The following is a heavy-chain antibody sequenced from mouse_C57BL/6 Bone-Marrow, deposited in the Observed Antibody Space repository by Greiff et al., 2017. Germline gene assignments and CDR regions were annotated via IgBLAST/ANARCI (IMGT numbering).Heavy chain of an antibody. V-gene: IGHV1-69*01. J-gene: IGHJ3*01. D-gene: IGHD2-5*01. CDR1: GYTFTSYW. CDR3: ARHRDYYSNYWFFAY. CDR2: IDPSDSYT. Sequence: QVQLQQPGAELVMPGASVKLSCKASGYTFTSYWMHWVKQRPGQGLEWIGEIDPSDSYTNYNQKFKGKSTLTADKSSSTVYMELSRLTSEDSAVYFCARHRDYYSNYWFFAYWGQGTLVTVSA.